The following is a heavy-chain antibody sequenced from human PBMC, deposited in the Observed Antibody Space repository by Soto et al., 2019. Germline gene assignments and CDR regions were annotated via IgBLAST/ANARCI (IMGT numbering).Heavy chain of an antibody. J-gene: IGHJ3*02. D-gene: IGHD3-22*01. CDR2: IYPGDSDT. CDR3: ARHYYYYDSGGQYAFDI. V-gene: IGHV5-51*01. CDR1: GYSFTSYW. Sequence: GESLKISCKGSGYSFTSYWIGWVRQMPGKGLEWMGIIYPGDSDTRYSPSFQGQVTISADKSISTAYLQWSSLKASDTAMYYCARHYYYYDSGGQYAFDIWGQGTMVTVSS.